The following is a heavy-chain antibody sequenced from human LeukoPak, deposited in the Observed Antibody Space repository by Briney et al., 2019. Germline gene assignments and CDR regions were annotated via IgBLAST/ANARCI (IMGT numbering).Heavy chain of an antibody. CDR3: ARDSGYGLAFDY. J-gene: IGHJ4*02. D-gene: IGHD5-12*01. Sequence: PGGSVRLSCAASGFTFSSYSMNWVRQAQGKGLEWVSSISSSSSYIYYADSVKGRFTIYRDNAKNSLYLQMNSLRAEDTAVYYFARDSGYGLAFDYWGQGTLVTVSS. V-gene: IGHV3-21*01. CDR2: ISSSSSYI. CDR1: GFTFSSYS.